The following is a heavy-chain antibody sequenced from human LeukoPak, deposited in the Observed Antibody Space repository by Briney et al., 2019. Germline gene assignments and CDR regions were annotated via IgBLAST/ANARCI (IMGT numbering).Heavy chain of an antibody. J-gene: IGHJ4*02. D-gene: IGHD2-8*01. V-gene: IGHV3-30*04. Sequence: GRSLRLSCTASGFTFSDHATHWVRQAPGKGLEWVTVISYHARDQFYADSVKGRFTVSRDNSRNTLYLQMNSLRAEDSAVYYCAAQPCINGICYLDYWGQGTLVTVSS. CDR1: GFTFSDHA. CDR2: ISYHARDQ. CDR3: AAQPCINGICYLDY.